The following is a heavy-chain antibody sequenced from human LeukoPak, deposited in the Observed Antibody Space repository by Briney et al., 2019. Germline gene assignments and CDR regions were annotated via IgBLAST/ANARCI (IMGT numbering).Heavy chain of an antibody. V-gene: IGHV3-30*01. CDR1: EFTFSSYA. CDR2: ISYDGGNK. J-gene: IGHJ4*02. CDR3: ARDPLYYGSGSFDY. D-gene: IGHD3-10*01. Sequence: PGRSLRLSCAASEFTFSSYAMHWVRQAPGKGPEWVALISYDGGNKYYADSVKGRFTISRDNSKNTLYLPMNSLRTEDTALYYCARDPLYYGSGSFDYWGQGTLVTVSS.